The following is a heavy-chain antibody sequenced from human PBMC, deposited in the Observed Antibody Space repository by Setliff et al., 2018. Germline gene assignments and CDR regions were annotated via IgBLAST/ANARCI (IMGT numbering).Heavy chain of an antibody. CDR1: GFTFDDYA. J-gene: IGHJ3*02. CDR2: IDGEGSVI. Sequence: PGGSLRLSCAASGFTFDDYAMTWVRQGPGKGLEWVAAIDGEGSVIYYLDSVKGRFTISRDNAKYSLYLQMNSLRVEDTAVYYCARDPTWGAFDIWGHGTMVTVSS. V-gene: IGHV3-7*03. D-gene: IGHD7-27*01. CDR3: ARDPTWGAFDI.